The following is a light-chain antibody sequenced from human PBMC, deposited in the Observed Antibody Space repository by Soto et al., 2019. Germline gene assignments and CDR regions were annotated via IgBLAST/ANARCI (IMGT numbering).Light chain of an antibody. CDR1: SSDVGGYNF. Sequence: QSVLTQPASVSGSPGQSITISCTGTSSDVGGYNFVSWYQQHPGKAPKLMIYDVSIRPSGVSNRFSGSKSGTTASLTISGLQAEDEAGYYCCSYTSSTSYVFGTGTKVTVL. CDR2: DVS. V-gene: IGLV2-14*01. J-gene: IGLJ1*01. CDR3: CSYTSSTSYV.